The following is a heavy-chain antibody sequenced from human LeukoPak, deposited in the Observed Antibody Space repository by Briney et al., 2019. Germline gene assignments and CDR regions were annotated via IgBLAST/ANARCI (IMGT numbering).Heavy chain of an antibody. V-gene: IGHV4-30-4*01. CDR1: GGSLSSGDYY. Sequence: PSETLSLTCTVSGGSLSSGDYYWSRIRQPPGKGLEWIGYIYYSGSTYYNPSLKSRVTISVDTSKNQFSLKLSSVTAADTAVYYCASYGDYYGMDVWGQGTTVTVSS. CDR2: IYYSGST. D-gene: IGHD3-10*01. J-gene: IGHJ6*02. CDR3: ASYGDYYGMDV.